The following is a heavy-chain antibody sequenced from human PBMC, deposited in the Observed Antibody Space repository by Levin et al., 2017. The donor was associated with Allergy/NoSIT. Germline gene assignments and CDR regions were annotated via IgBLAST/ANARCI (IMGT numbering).Heavy chain of an antibody. D-gene: IGHD3-3*02. CDR3: ARGSDIHSWRFAY. CDR1: GGYISPYY. J-gene: IGHJ4*02. Sequence: GSLRLSCTVSGGYISPYYWNWVRQSPEKGLEWIGYIYYSGTTHFNPSFESRVTMSVDTSKNQFSLSLRSVTAADTAIYYCARGSDIHSWRFAYWGQGSLVTVSS. V-gene: IGHV4-59*01. CDR2: IYYSGTT.